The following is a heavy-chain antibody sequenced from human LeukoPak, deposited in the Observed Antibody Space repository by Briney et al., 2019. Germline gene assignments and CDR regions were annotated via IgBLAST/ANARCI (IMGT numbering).Heavy chain of an antibody. CDR3: ARGWAHRKEWLILNWFDP. CDR1: GYTFTSYA. J-gene: IGHJ5*02. Sequence: AAVKVSCQPSGYTFTSYAMKWVRQAPGPGLEWMGWISAYNVKTNSAQKFQGRDTMTTDTSTSTAYMDLRSLRSDDTAVYYCARGWAHRKEWLILNWFDPWGQGTLVTVSS. V-gene: IGHV1-18*01. CDR2: ISAYNVKT. D-gene: IGHD5-12*01.